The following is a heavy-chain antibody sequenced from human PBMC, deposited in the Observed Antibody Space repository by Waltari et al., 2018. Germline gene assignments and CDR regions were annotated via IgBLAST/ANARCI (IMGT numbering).Heavy chain of an antibody. CDR3: AKDSGYSMIRGRENS. CDR1: GFGYSSYA. J-gene: IGHJ4*02. D-gene: IGHD3-10*01. CDR2: IDNSGETT. V-gene: IGHV3-23*05. Sequence: VYLLGSGGGLVQPGGSLRLSWVGCGFGYSSYAMSWVHQAPGKGLEWVSGIDNSGETTYYVGSVKGRFTISRDDSRNTVYLHMTTLRVDDTAVYYCAKDSGYSMIRGRENSWGQGTLVIVSS.